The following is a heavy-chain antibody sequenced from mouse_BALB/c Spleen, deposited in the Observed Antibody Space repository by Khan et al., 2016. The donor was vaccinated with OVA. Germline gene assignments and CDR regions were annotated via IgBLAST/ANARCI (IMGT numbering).Heavy chain of an antibody. Sequence: VQLQQSGPELVKPGASVKIPCKASGYTFTDYNMDWVKQSHGKSLEWIGDINPNNGGTIYNQKFKGKATLTVDKSSSTAYLEFSSLTSEDTAVYYCTRGGYYGNYEGAWFAYWGQGTLVTVSA. V-gene: IGHV1-18*01. J-gene: IGHJ3*01. CDR3: TRGGYYGNYEGAWFAY. CDR2: INPNNGGT. CDR1: GYTFTDYN. D-gene: IGHD2-1*01.